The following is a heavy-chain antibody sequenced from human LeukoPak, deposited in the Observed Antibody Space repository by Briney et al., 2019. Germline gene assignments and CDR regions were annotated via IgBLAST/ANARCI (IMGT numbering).Heavy chain of an antibody. J-gene: IGHJ3*02. V-gene: IGHV4-39*07. CDR2: IYYSGST. D-gene: IGHD2-2*01. Sequence: SETLSLTCTVSGGSISSSSYYWGWIRQPPGKGLEWIGSIYYSGSTYYNPSLKSRVTISVDASKNQFSLKLSSVTAADTAVYYCARARLRQNRSEGFQLLGADAFDIWGQGTMVTVSS. CDR1: GGSISSSSYY. CDR3: ARARLRQNRSEGFQLLGADAFDI.